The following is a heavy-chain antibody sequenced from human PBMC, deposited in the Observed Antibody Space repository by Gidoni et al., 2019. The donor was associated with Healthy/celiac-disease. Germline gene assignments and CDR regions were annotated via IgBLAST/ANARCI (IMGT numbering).Heavy chain of an antibody. Sequence: QVQLVESGGGVVQPGRSLRLSCAASGFTFSSYAMHWVRQAPGKGLEWVAVISYDGSNKYYADSVKGRFTISRDNSKNTLYLQMNSLRAEDTAVYYCAREARYCSGGSCYFPWGQGTLVTVSS. CDR2: ISYDGSNK. J-gene: IGHJ5*02. D-gene: IGHD2-15*01. CDR3: AREARYCSGGSCYFP. CDR1: GFTFSSYA. V-gene: IGHV3-30-3*01.